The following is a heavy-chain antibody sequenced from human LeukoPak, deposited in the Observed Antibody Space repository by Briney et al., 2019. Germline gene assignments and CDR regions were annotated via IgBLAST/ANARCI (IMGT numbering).Heavy chain of an antibody. Sequence: GASVKVSCKASGYTFTGYYMHWVRQAPGQGLEWMGWINPNSGGTNYAQKFQGRVTITADESTSTAYMELSSLRSEDTAVYYCAREPNYYDSSGYDNWFDPWGQGTLVTVSS. CDR1: GYTFTGYY. CDR3: AREPNYYDSSGYDNWFDP. V-gene: IGHV1-2*02. CDR2: INPNSGGT. D-gene: IGHD3-22*01. J-gene: IGHJ5*02.